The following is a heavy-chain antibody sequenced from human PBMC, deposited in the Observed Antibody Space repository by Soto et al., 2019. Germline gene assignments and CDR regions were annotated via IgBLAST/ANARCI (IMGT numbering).Heavy chain of an antibody. D-gene: IGHD1-26*01. Sequence: SETLSLTCTVSGGSISSGGYYWSWIRQHPGKGLEWIGYIYYSGSTYYNPSLKSRVTISVDTSKNQFSLKLSSVTAADTAVYYCASARVGATKLFDYWGQGTLVTVSS. CDR1: GGSISSGGYY. V-gene: IGHV4-31*03. J-gene: IGHJ4*02. CDR2: IYYSGST. CDR3: ASARVGATKLFDY.